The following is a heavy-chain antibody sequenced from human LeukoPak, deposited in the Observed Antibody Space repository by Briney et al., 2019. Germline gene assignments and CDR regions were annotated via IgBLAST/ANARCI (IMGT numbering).Heavy chain of an antibody. CDR3: ARQTSSSSRVDY. CDR1: GYIFTNYW. V-gene: IGHV5-51*01. Sequence: GESLKTSFKGSGYIFTNYWNGWVRQMPGKSLEWMGTIYPGDYETTYSPSFQGQVTISADKSISTACLQWSSLKASDTAMYYCARQTSSSSRVDYWGQGTLVTVS. D-gene: IGHD6-6*01. CDR2: IYPGDYET. J-gene: IGHJ4*02.